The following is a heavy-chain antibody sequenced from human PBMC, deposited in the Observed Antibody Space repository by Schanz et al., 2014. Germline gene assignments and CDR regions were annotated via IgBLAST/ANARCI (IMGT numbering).Heavy chain of an antibody. V-gene: IGHV1-69*09. CDR2: IIPIHGIV. CDR3: ARGRGCTGGSCYSWFDL. CDR1: GYTFTSYD. J-gene: IGHJ5*02. Sequence: QVQLIQSGAEVKKPGASVKVSCTASGYTFTSYDINWVRQAPGQGLEWMGRIIPIHGIVNYAQRFQDRVTMTRDTSTSTVYMELSSLRSEDTAVYYCARGRGCTGGSCYSWFDLWGQGTLVTVAS. D-gene: IGHD2-15*01.